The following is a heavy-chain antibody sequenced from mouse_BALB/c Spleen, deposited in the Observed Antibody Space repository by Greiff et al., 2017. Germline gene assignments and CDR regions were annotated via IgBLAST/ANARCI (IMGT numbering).Heavy chain of an antibody. J-gene: IGHJ3*01. Sequence: VQLQQSGPELVKPGASVKMSCKASGYTFTSYVMHWVKQKPGQGLEWIGYINPYNDGTKYNEKFKGKATLTSDKSSSTVYMELSSLTSEDSAVYYCAREGGNYVTWFAYWGQGTLVTVSA. CDR3: AREGGNYVTWFAY. D-gene: IGHD2-1*01. V-gene: IGHV1-14*01. CDR1: GYTFTSYV. CDR2: INPYNDGT.